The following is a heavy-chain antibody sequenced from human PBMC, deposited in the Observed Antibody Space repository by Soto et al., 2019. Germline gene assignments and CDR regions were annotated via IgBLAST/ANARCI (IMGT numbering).Heavy chain of an antibody. V-gene: IGHV1-18*01. D-gene: IGHD4-17*01. CDR2: ISAYNGNT. CDR3: ARVRLPDTVTTASYYFSY. J-gene: IGHJ4*02. Sequence: ASGNVSFKASGYNFTSYRISWLRPALGQEREWMGWISAYNGNTNYAQKLQGRVTMTTDTSTSTAYMELRSLRSDDTAVYYCARVRLPDTVTTASYYFSYRGEGT. CDR1: GYNFTSYR.